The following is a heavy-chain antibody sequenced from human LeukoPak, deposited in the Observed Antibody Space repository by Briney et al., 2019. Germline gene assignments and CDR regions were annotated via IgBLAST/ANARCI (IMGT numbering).Heavy chain of an antibody. CDR3: AKDTSIGRYCTNGVCSPFDY. J-gene: IGHJ4*02. V-gene: IGHV3-23*01. CDR1: GFTFSSYC. Sequence: PGGSLRLSCAASGFTFSSYCMSWVRQAPGKGLEWVSAISDSGGSTYDADSVKGRFTISRDSSKNTLYLQMNSLRAEDTAVYYCAKDTSIGRYCTNGVCSPFDYWGQGTLVTVSS. D-gene: IGHD2-8*01. CDR2: ISDSGGST.